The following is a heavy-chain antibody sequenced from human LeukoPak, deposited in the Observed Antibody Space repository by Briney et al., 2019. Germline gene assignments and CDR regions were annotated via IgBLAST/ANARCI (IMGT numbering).Heavy chain of an antibody. CDR3: ARNCSGDSCSPFVDY. Sequence: SETLSLTCAVYGGSFSGYYWSWIRQPPGKGLEWIGEINHSGSTNYNPSLKSRVTISVDTSKNQFSLKLSSVTAADTAVYYCARNCSGDSCSPFVDYWGQGTLVTVSS. CDR2: INHSGST. CDR1: GGSFSGYY. V-gene: IGHV4-34*01. D-gene: IGHD2-15*01. J-gene: IGHJ4*02.